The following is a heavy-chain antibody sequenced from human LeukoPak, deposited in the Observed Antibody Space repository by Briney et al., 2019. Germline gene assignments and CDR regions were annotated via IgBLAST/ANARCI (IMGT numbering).Heavy chain of an antibody. CDR3: ARTLVVPAAIPDAFDI. V-gene: IGHV3-9*01. CDR1: GFTFDDYA. J-gene: IGHJ3*02. D-gene: IGHD2-2*02. Sequence: GRSLRLSCAASGFTFDDYAMHWVRQAPGKGLEWVSGISWNSGSIGYADSVKGRFTISRDNAKNSLYLQMNSLRAEDTAVYYCARTLVVPAAIPDAFDIWGQGTMVTVSS. CDR2: ISWNSGSI.